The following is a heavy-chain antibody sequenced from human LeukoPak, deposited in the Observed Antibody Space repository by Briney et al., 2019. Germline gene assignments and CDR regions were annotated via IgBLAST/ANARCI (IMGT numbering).Heavy chain of an antibody. CDR3: ASMYSSSWYNWFDP. V-gene: IGHV4-4*07. CDR1: GGSISTYY. D-gene: IGHD6-13*01. J-gene: IGHJ5*02. CDR2: IYTSGST. Sequence: SETLSLTCTVSGGSISTYYWSWIRQPAGKGLEWIGRIYTSGSTNYNPSLKSRVTMSVDTSKNQFSLKLSSVTAADTAVYYCASMYSSSWYNWFDPWGQGTLVTVSS.